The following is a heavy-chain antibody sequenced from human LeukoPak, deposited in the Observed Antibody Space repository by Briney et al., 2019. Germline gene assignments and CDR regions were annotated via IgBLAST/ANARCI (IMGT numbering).Heavy chain of an antibody. CDR1: GFTFSDYY. Sequence: GGSLRLSCAASGFTFSDYYMSWIRQAPGKGLEWVSYISSSGSTIYYADSVKGRFTISRDNAKNSLYLQMNSLRAEDTAVHYCARNYYDFWSGYYTGYYYGMDVWGQGTTVTVSS. J-gene: IGHJ6*02. V-gene: IGHV3-11*01. CDR2: ISSSGSTI. D-gene: IGHD3-3*01. CDR3: ARNYYDFWSGYYTGYYYGMDV.